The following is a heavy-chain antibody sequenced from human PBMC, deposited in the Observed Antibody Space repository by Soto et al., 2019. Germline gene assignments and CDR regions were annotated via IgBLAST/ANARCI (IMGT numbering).Heavy chain of an antibody. CDR3: ATNRIAAQPIADNYGMDV. J-gene: IGHJ6*02. CDR1: GYTFTGYY. D-gene: IGHD6-6*01. V-gene: IGHV1-2*04. CDR2: INPNSGGT. Sequence: ASVKVSCKASGYTFTGYYMHWVRQAPGQGLEWMGWINPNSGGTNYAQKFQGWVTMTRDTSISTAYMELSRLRSDDTAVYYCATNRIAAQPIADNYGMDVWGQGTTVTVSS.